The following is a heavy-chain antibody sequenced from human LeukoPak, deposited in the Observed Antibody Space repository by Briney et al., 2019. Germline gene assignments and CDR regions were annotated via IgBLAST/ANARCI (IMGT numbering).Heavy chain of an antibody. CDR3: ARDLGVGYYYYGMDV. CDR1: GFTFSSYW. J-gene: IGHJ6*04. D-gene: IGHD3-16*01. Sequence: GGSLRLSCAASGFTFSSYWMSWVRQAPGKGLEWVANIKQDGSEKYYVDSVKGRFTISRDNAKNSLYLQMNSLRAEDTAVYYCARDLGVGYYYYGMDVWGKGTTVTVSS. V-gene: IGHV3-7*03. CDR2: IKQDGSEK.